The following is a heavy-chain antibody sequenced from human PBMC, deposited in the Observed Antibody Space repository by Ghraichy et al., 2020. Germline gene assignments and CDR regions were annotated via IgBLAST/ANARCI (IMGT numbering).Heavy chain of an antibody. CDR1: GFTFSSYA. CDR3: AKWPFIAPYYYGMDV. CDR2: ISGSGGST. J-gene: IGHJ6*02. Sequence: GGSLRLSCAASGFTFSSYAMSWVRQAPGKGLEWVSAISGSGGSTYYADSVKGRFTISRDNSKNTLYLQMNSLRAEDTAVYYCAKWPFIAPYYYGMDVWGQGTTVTVSS. V-gene: IGHV3-23*01. D-gene: IGHD2-15*01.